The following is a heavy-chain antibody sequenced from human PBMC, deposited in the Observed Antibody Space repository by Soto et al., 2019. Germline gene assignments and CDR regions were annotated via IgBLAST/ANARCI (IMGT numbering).Heavy chain of an antibody. D-gene: IGHD3-10*01. CDR3: ARHNYGSGSTYFDY. CDR2: IYYSGST. Sequence: ETLSLTCTVSGGSISSYYWSWIRQPPGKGLEWIGYIYYSGSTNYNPSLKSRVTISVDTSKNQFSLKLNSMTAADTAVYYCARHNYGSGSTYFDYWGQGTLVTVPQ. V-gene: IGHV4-59*08. J-gene: IGHJ4*02. CDR1: GGSISSYY.